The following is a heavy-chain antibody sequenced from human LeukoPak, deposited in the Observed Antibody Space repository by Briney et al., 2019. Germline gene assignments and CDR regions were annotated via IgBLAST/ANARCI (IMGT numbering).Heavy chain of an antibody. CDR2: ISSSSNYI. Sequence: GGSLRLSCAASGFTFCSYSMNWVRQTPGKGLEWVSSISSSSNYIYYADSVKGRFTISRDNAKNSLYLQMNSLRAEDAAVYYCAREPTSMILWGQGTLVTVSS. J-gene: IGHJ4*02. D-gene: IGHD5-18*01. CDR1: GFTFCSYS. CDR3: AREPTSMIL. V-gene: IGHV3-21*01.